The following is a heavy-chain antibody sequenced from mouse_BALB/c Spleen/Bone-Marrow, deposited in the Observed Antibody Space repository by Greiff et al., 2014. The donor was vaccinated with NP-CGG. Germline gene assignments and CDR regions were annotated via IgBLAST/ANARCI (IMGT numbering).Heavy chain of an antibody. CDR1: GFSLTSYG. Sequence: VQLQESGPGLVAPSQSLSITCTVSGFSLTSYGVHWVRQPPGKGLEWLGVIWTGGSIIYNSALMSRLSISKDNSNSQFLLKRSRLQTDATAKYYSASSDYGSSQFAYWGQGTLVTVSA. CDR2: IWTGGSI. J-gene: IGHJ3*01. D-gene: IGHD1-1*01. V-gene: IGHV2-9*02. CDR3: ASSDYGSSQFAY.